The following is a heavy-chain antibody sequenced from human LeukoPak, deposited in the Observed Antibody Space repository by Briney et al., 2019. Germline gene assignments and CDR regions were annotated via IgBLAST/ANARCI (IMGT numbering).Heavy chain of an antibody. CDR3: ARDLADTAMVNPFDY. J-gene: IGHJ4*02. D-gene: IGHD5-18*01. V-gene: IGHV3-11*04. CDR1: GFTLSDYY. CDR2: ISSSGSTI. Sequence: PGGSLRLSCAASGFTLSDYYMSWIRQAPGKGLEWVSYISSSGSTIYYADSVKGRFTISRDNAKNSLYLQMNSLRAEDTAVYYCARDLADTAMVNPFDYWGQGTLVTVSS.